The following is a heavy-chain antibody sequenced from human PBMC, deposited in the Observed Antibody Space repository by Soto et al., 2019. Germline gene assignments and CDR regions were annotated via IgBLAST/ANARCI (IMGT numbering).Heavy chain of an antibody. V-gene: IGHV4-61*01. CDR3: AREFRGIVVVGAATVHYYLDY. Sequence: PSETLSLTCTVSGGSVSSGSYYWSWIRQPPGKGLERIGYIYNSGSTNYNPSIKSRVTISVDTSNNQFSLKLSSVAAANTAVYYCAREFRGIVVVGAATVHYYLDYWGQGTLVTVSS. CDR2: IYNSGST. J-gene: IGHJ4*02. CDR1: GGSVSSGSYY. D-gene: IGHD2-15*01.